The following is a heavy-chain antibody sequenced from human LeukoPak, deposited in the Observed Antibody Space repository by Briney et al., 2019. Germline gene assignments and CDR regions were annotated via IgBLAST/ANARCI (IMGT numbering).Heavy chain of an antibody. CDR3: ARDQEGFDY. Sequence: ASVRASCKASGYTFTSNYIHWVRQAPGQGLEWMGMIYPRDGSTSYAQKFQGRVTVTRDTSTSTVHMELSGLRSEDTAVYYCARDQEGFDYWGQGTLVTVSS. V-gene: IGHV1-46*01. CDR1: GYTFTSNY. J-gene: IGHJ4*02. CDR2: IYPRDGST.